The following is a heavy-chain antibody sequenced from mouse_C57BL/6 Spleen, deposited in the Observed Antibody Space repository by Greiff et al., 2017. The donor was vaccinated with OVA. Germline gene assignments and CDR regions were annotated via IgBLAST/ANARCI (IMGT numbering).Heavy chain of an antibody. Sequence: EVQLQQSGPELVKPGASVKISCKASGYTFTDYYMNWVKQSHGKSLEWIGDINPNNGGTSYNQKFKGKATLTVDKSSSTAYMELRSLTSEDSAVYYCARDNVFAYWGQGTLVTVSA. CDR3: ARDNVFAY. D-gene: IGHD1-3*01. V-gene: IGHV1-26*01. CDR2: INPNNGGT. J-gene: IGHJ3*01. CDR1: GYTFTDYY.